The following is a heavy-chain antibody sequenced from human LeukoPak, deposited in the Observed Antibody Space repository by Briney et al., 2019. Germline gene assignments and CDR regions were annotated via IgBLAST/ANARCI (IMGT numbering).Heavy chain of an antibody. V-gene: IGHV4-4*09. CDR3: ASPIIAAARLIDAFDI. CDR2: IYTSEST. J-gene: IGHJ3*02. D-gene: IGHD6-13*01. CDR1: VGSISSYY. Sequence: SETLTLTCTVSVGSISSYYWSWIRQPPGKGLEWIGYIYTSESTNYSPTLKSRVIISVDKFKNQFSLKLSSVTAADTAVYYCASPIIAAARLIDAFDIWGHGTMVTVSS.